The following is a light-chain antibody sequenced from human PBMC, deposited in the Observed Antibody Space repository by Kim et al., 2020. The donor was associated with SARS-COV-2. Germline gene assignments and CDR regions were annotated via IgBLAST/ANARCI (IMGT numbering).Light chain of an antibody. CDR1: XXXSNX. J-gene: IGKJ1*01. Sequence: SVGDAVTXTCRXXXXXSNXXXWYXXXPGNAXXLLXXXASTLHSGXPSRFXGSGSGSDYTLTINSLXPXDFATYYCHQYSGTLGTXGQGTKLEI. CDR2: XAS. CDR3: HQYSGTLGT. V-gene: IGKV1-NL1*01.